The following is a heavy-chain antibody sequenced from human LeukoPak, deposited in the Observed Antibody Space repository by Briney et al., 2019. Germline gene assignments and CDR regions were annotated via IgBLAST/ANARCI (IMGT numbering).Heavy chain of an antibody. CDR3: ARGGRSSSWYKGYYFDY. CDR1: GGSISSYY. CDR2: IYYSGST. Sequence: SETLSLTCTVSGGSISSYYWSWIRQPPVKGLEWIGYIYYSGSTNYNPSFKSRVTISVDTSKNQFSLKLSSVTAADTAVYYCARGGRSSSWYKGYYFDYWGQGTLVTVSS. V-gene: IGHV4-59*01. J-gene: IGHJ4*02. D-gene: IGHD6-13*01.